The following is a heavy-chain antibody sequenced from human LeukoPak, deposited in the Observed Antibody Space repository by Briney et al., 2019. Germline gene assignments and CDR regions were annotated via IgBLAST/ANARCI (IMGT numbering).Heavy chain of an antibody. D-gene: IGHD5-24*01. CDR3: AKDRGTPDAFDL. V-gene: IGHV3-33*03. CDR2: IWYGGTNK. CDR1: GFSFSGYG. Sequence: GGSLRLSCAASGFSFSGYGMHWVRQAPGKGLEWVAVIWYGGTNKYYADSVKGRFTISRDNAKHTLYLQMSSLRAEDTAVYYCAKDRGTPDAFDLWGQGTMVTVSS. J-gene: IGHJ3*01.